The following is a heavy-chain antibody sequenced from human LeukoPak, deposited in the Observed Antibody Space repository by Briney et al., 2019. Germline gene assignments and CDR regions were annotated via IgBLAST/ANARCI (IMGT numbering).Heavy chain of an antibody. Sequence: PGGSLRLSCAASGFTFSSYAMTWVRRAPGKGLEWVSVISDSGGATYYADSVKGRFTISRDNSKNTLYLQMNSLRAEDTAVYYCAKVKSSWEYYFDYWGQGTLVTVSS. V-gene: IGHV3-23*01. CDR1: GFTFSSYA. CDR2: ISDSGGAT. CDR3: AKVKSSWEYYFDY. D-gene: IGHD6-13*01. J-gene: IGHJ4*02.